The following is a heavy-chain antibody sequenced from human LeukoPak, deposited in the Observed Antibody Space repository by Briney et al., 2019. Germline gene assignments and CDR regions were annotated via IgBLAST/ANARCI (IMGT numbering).Heavy chain of an antibody. Sequence: GGSLGLSCAASGFNFSNYAMTWVRQAPGKGLEWVSTVNSNDRPYYADSVKGRFTISRDNSKNTLYLQMNTLRVEDTALYYCAKARAAVVEAAINYWGQGILVTVSP. CDR3: AKARAAVVEAAINY. V-gene: IGHV3-23*01. CDR1: GFNFSNYA. J-gene: IGHJ4*02. CDR2: VNSNDRP. D-gene: IGHD2-15*01.